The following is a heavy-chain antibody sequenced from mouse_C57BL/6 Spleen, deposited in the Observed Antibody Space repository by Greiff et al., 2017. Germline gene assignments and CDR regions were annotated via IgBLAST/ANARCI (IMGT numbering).Heavy chain of an antibody. CDR3: ARRLPLYAMDY. CDR2: IDPSDSYT. V-gene: IGHV1-69*01. Sequence: VKLHQPGAELVMPGASVKLSCKASGYTFTSYWMHWVKQRPGQGLEWIGEIDPSDSYTNYNQKFKGKSTLTVDKSSSTAYMQLSSLTSEDSAVYYCARRLPLYAMDYWGQGTSVTVSS. D-gene: IGHD3-2*02. CDR1: GYTFTSYW. J-gene: IGHJ4*01.